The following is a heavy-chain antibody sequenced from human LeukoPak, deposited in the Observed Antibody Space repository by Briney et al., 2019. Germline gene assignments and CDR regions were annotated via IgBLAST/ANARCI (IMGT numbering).Heavy chain of an antibody. V-gene: IGHV3-9*01. J-gene: IGHJ4*02. CDR2: ISWNSGSM. Sequence: GGSLRLSCAASGFTFDDYAMHWVRQAPGKGLEWVSGISWNSGSMGHADSVKGRFAISGDNAKNSLYLQMNSLRAEDTALYYCAKGSSGSVDYWGRGTLVTVSS. CDR3: AKGSSGSVDY. CDR1: GFTFDDYA. D-gene: IGHD1-14*01.